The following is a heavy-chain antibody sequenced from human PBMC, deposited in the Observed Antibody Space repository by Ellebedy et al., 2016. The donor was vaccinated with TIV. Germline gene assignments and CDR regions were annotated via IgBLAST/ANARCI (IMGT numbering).Heavy chain of an antibody. D-gene: IGHD3-9*01. CDR3: AREATGTDN. Sequence: GESLKISCEVSGFTFSNYWMHWVRQTPEKGLVWVSRIHPNGIVTSYADSVKGRFTISRDNANKSLFLQMNSVRAEDTAVYYCAREATGTDNWGQGTRVSVSS. J-gene: IGHJ4*02. CDR2: IHPNGIVT. V-gene: IGHV3-74*01. CDR1: GFTFSNYW.